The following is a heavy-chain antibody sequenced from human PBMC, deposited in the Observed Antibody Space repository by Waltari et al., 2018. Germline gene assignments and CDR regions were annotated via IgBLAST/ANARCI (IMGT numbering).Heavy chain of an antibody. J-gene: IGHJ3*02. D-gene: IGHD1-7*01. Sequence: EVQLVESGGGLVKPGGSLRLSCSASGFTFSSFSLNSVRQAPGKVLESVSSISSSSSYIYYADSVKGRFTISRENAKNSLYLQMNSMRAEDTAVYYCAREPPHWNYAAFDIWGQGTMVTVSS. CDR1: GFTFSSFS. CDR3: AREPPHWNYAAFDI. CDR2: ISSSSSYI. V-gene: IGHV3-21*01.